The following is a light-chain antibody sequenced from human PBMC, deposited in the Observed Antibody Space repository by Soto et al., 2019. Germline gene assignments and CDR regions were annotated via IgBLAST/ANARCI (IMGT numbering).Light chain of an antibody. CDR3: RSYTSSSTPVV. J-gene: IGLJ2*01. CDR1: SSEVGGYNY. CDR2: DVS. V-gene: IGLV2-14*01. Sequence: QSALTQPASVSGSPGQSITISWTGTSSEVGGYNYVSWYQQHPGKAPKLMIYDVSNRPSGVSNRFSGSKSGNTASLTISGLQSEDEADYYCRSYTSSSTPVVFGGGTKLTVL.